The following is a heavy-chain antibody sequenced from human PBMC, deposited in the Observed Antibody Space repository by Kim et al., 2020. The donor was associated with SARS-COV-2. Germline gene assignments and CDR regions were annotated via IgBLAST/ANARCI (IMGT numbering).Heavy chain of an antibody. CDR2: IIPIFGTA. J-gene: IGHJ6*04. V-gene: IGHV1-69*13. Sequence: SVKVSCKASGGTFSSYAISWVRQAPGQGLEWMGGIIPIFGTANYAQKFQGRVTITADESTSTAYMELSSLRSEDTAVYYCAIGIYLRWVRWRDGMDVWCGGTTTTVAS. CDR1: GGTFSSYA. CDR3: AIGIYLRWVRWRDGMDV. D-gene: IGHD5-12*01.